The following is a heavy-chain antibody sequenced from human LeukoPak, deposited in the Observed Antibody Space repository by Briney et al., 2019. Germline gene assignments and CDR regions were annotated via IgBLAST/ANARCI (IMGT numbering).Heavy chain of an antibody. CDR1: GGSISSGSYY. J-gene: IGHJ4*02. CDR3: ARDNWNEVDY. CDR2: VFTSGST. D-gene: IGHD1-20*01. Sequence: PSETLSLTCTVSGGSISSGSYYWSWIRQPAGKGLEWIGRVFTSGSTTYNPSLQSRVTISLNTASNQFSLKLSSATAADTAVYYCARDNWNEVDYWGQGTLVTVSS. V-gene: IGHV4-61*02.